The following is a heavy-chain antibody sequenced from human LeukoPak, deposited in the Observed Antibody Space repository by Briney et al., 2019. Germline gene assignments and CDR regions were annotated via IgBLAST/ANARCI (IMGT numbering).Heavy chain of an antibody. CDR3: AREISDDILTGYYIGYNWFDP. CDR2: IISSSSYI. Sequence: PGGSLRLSCAASGFTFSSYSMNWVRQAPGKGLEWVSSIISSSSYIYYADSVKGRFTISRDNAKNSLYLQMNSLRAEDTAVYYCAREISDDILTGYYIGYNWFDPWGQGTLVTVSS. V-gene: IGHV3-21*01. CDR1: GFTFSSYS. D-gene: IGHD3-9*01. J-gene: IGHJ5*02.